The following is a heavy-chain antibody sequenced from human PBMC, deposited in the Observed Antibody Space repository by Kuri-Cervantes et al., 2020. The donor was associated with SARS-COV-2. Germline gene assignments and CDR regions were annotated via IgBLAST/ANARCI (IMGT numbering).Heavy chain of an antibody. D-gene: IGHD2-15*01. CDR2: ISYDGSNK. V-gene: IGHV3-30*03. CDR3: ARGGYCSGGSCYSVYYYYYYGMDV. J-gene: IGHJ6*02. Sequence: GESLKISCAASGFTFSSYGMHWVRQAPGKGLEWVAVISYDGSNKDYTDSVKGRFTISRDNSKNTLYLQMNSLGAEDTAVYYCARGGYCSGGSCYSVYYYYYYGMDVWGQGTTVTVSS. CDR1: GFTFSSYG.